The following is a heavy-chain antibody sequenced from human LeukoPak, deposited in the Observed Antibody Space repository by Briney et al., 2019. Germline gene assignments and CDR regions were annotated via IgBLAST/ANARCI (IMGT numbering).Heavy chain of an antibody. D-gene: IGHD6-13*01. V-gene: IGHV1-18*01. J-gene: IGHJ4*02. CDR3: ARDGHSSSWPYCFDY. CDR1: GYIFTTYG. Sequence: ASVKVSCKASGYIFTTYGITWVRQAPGQGLEWMGWISSYNGNTNYAQNLRARVTMTTDTSTSTAYMELRSLRSDDTAIYYCARDGHSSSWPYCFDYWGQGTLVTVSS. CDR2: ISSYNGNT.